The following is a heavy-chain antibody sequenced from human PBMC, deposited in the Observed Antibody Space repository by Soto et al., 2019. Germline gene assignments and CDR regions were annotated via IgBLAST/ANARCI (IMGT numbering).Heavy chain of an antibody. CDR3: ARDTYDSSGHDAFDI. J-gene: IGHJ3*02. D-gene: IGHD3-22*01. V-gene: IGHV4-31*03. CDR2: IYYSGST. CDR1: GGSISSGGYY. Sequence: SETLSLTFTVSGGSISSGGYYWSWIRQHPGKGLEWIGYIYYSGSTYYNPSLKSRVTISVDTSKNQFSLKLSSVTAADTAVYYCARDTYDSSGHDAFDIWGQGTMVTVSS.